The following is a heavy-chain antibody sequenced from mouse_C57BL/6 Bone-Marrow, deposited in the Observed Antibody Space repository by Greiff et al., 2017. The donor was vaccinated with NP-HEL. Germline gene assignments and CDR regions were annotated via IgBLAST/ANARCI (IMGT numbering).Heavy chain of an antibody. J-gene: IGHJ4*01. CDR3: ARDDYSNYYAMDY. V-gene: IGHV7-1*01. Sequence: EVMLVESGGGLVQSGRSLRLSCATSGFTFSDFYMEWVRQAPGKGLEWIAASRNKANDYTTEYSASVKGRFIVSRDTSQSILYLQMNALRAEDTAIYYCARDDYSNYYAMDYWGQGTSVTVSS. CDR2: SRNKANDYTT. D-gene: IGHD2-5*01. CDR1: GFTFSDFY.